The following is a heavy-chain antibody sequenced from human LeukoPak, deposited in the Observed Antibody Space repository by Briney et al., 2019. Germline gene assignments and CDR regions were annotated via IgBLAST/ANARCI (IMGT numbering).Heavy chain of an antibody. Sequence: GGSRRLSCAASGFTFSDYYMSWIRQAPGKGLEWVSYISSSSSYTNYAGSVKGRFTISRDKAKNSLYMQMNSLRAEDTAVYYCAREEMATPHDAFDIWGQGTMVTVSS. D-gene: IGHD5-24*01. CDR1: GFTFSDYY. V-gene: IGHV3-11*05. CDR3: AREEMATPHDAFDI. CDR2: ISSSSSYT. J-gene: IGHJ3*02.